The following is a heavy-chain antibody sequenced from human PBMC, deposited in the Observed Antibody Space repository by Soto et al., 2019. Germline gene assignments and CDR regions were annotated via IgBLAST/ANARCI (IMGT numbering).Heavy chain of an antibody. CDR1: GYTFTSYG. J-gene: IGHJ4*02. CDR2: ISAYNGNT. CDR3: ARVSYTRVQGLMDPGFDY. V-gene: IGHV1-18*01. Sequence: ASVKVSCKASGYTFTSYGISWVRQAPGQGLEWMGWISAYNGNTNYAQKLQGRVTMTTDTSTSTAYMELRSLRSDDTAVYYCARVSYTRVQGLMDPGFDYWGQGTLVTVSS. D-gene: IGHD3-10*01.